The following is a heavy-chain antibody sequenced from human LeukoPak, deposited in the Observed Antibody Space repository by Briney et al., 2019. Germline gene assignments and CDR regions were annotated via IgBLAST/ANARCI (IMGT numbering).Heavy chain of an antibody. J-gene: IGHJ6*02. V-gene: IGHV3-53*01. CDR2: VESGGDT. D-gene: IGHD3-10*01. Sequence: GGSLRLSCAASGFSVTSKYINWVSQAPGKGLEWVLVVESGGDTSYANSVKGRFTVSRDIFQNTLYLQMNNLRAEDTAVYYCARVGSYYDMDVWGQGTTVTVSS. CDR3: ARVGSYYDMDV. CDR1: GFSVTSKY.